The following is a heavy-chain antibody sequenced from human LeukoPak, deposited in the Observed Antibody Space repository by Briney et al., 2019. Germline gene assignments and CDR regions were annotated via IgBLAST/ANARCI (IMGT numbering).Heavy chain of an antibody. CDR3: ASGSGSYFPGY. V-gene: IGHV3-74*01. CDR2: INIDGSST. D-gene: IGHD3-10*01. Sequence: GGSLRLSCAASGYTFSMNWIYWVRQAPGKGLVWVSRINIDGSSTSYADSVKGRFTISRDNAKNTLYLQMNSLRAEDTAVYYCASGSGSYFPGYWGQGTLVTVSS. CDR1: GYTFSMNW. J-gene: IGHJ4*02.